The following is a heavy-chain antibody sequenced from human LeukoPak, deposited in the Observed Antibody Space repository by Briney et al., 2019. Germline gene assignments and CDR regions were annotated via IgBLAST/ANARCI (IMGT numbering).Heavy chain of an antibody. D-gene: IGHD5-12*01. V-gene: IGHV5-10-1*01. CDR3: ARHRGGYDFPPDY. Sequence: GESLKISCKGSGYSFTSYWISWVRQMPGKGLEWMGRIDPSDSYTNYSPSFQGHVTISADKSISTAYLQWSSLKASDTAMYYCARHRGGYDFPPDYWGQGTLVTVSS. J-gene: IGHJ4*02. CDR2: IDPSDSYT. CDR1: GYSFTSYW.